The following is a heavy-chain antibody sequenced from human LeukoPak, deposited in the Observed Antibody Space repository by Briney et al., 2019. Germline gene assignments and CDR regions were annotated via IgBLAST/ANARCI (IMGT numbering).Heavy chain of an antibody. CDR2: IYTSGST. CDR3: ARGRLDSSGYYSYYFDY. CDR1: GGSISSYY. J-gene: IGHJ4*02. V-gene: IGHV4-4*07. Sequence: SETLSLTCTVSGGSISSYYWSWIRQPAGKGLEWIGLIYTSGSTNYNPSLKSRVTMSVDTSKNQFSLKLSSVTAADTAVYYCARGRLDSSGYYSYYFDYWGQGTLVTVSS. D-gene: IGHD3-22*01.